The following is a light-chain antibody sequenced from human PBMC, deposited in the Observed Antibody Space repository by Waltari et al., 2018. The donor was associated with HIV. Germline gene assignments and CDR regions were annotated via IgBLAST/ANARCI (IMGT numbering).Light chain of an antibody. CDR1: QDIRNY. Sequence: DIQMTQSPSSLSASVGDRVTLTCQASQDIRNYLNWYQHKPGKAPKILIYDASKLETGVPSRYSGSGSGTDVTFTITSLQPEDIATYYCQQYDNLPPRLTFGGGTKVEIK. J-gene: IGKJ4*01. CDR3: QQYDNLPPRLT. V-gene: IGKV1-33*01. CDR2: DAS.